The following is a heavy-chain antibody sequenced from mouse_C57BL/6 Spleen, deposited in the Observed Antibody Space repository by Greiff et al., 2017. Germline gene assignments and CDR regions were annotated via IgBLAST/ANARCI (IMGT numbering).Heavy chain of an antibody. CDR2: INPYNGGT. V-gene: IGHV1-19*01. CDR1: GYTFTDYY. Sequence: EVQLQQSGPVLVKPGASVKMSCKASGYTFTDYYMNWVKQSHGKSLEWIGVINPYNGGTSYNQKFKGKATLTVDKSSSTAYMELNSLTYEDSAVYYSAREGGGLPNPYFDYWGQGTTLTVSS. D-gene: IGHD2-10*01. CDR3: AREGGGLPNPYFDY. J-gene: IGHJ2*01.